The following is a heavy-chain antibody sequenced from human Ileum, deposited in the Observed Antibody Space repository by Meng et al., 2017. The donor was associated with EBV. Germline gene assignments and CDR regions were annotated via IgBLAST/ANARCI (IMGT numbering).Heavy chain of an antibody. Sequence: QVQRPQGGAVMVKPSATLSLPCAVNGGSLSVSYWNWNRQPPGQGLEWIVENIHGGSPSYKPTLKSRVSISIDTSKYQLTLMLGTVTAADTALYYCARRPTGIDYWGQGTLVTVSS. D-gene: IGHD2-8*02. CDR2: NIHGGSP. CDR1: GGSLSVSY. J-gene: IGHJ4*02. V-gene: IGHV4-34*02. CDR3: ARRPTGIDY.